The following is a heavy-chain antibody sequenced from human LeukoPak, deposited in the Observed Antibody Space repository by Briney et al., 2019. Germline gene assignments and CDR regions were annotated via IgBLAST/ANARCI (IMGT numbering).Heavy chain of an antibody. J-gene: IGHJ4*02. CDR2: ISGSGGST. Sequence: GGSLRLSCAASGFTFSSYAMSWVREAPGKGLEWVSAISGSGGSTYYADSVKGRFTISRDNSKNTLYLQMNSLRAEDTAVYYCAKASAMIVVVSKYFDYWGQGTLVTVSS. CDR1: GFTFSSYA. D-gene: IGHD3-22*01. CDR3: AKASAMIVVVSKYFDY. V-gene: IGHV3-23*01.